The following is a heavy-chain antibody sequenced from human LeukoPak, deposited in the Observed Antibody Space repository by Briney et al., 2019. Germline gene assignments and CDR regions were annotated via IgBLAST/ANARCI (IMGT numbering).Heavy chain of an antibody. D-gene: IGHD6-19*01. CDR1: GFTFGTYA. CDR2: ISSSSSTI. Sequence: GGSLRLSCAASGFTFGTYAMNWVRQAPGKGLEWVSYISSSSSTIYFPDSVKGRFTISRDNVKNSLYLQMNGLRDGDTAVYYCARDAGSGYFDYWGQGTLVTVSS. J-gene: IGHJ4*02. V-gene: IGHV3-48*02. CDR3: ARDAGSGYFDY.